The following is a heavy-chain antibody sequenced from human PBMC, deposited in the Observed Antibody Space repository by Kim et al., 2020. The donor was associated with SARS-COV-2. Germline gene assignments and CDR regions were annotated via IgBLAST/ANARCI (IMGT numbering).Heavy chain of an antibody. CDR2: INHSGST. J-gene: IGHJ6*02. CDR1: GGSFSGYY. D-gene: IGHD6-19*01. CDR3: ARGGSGWQNYYYYYGMDV. V-gene: IGHV4-34*01. Sequence: SETLSLTCAVYGGSFSGYYWSWIRQPPGKGLEWIGEINHSGSTNYNPSLKSRVTISVDTSKNQFSLKLSSVTAADTAVYYCARGGSGWQNYYYYYGMDVWGQGTTVTVSS.